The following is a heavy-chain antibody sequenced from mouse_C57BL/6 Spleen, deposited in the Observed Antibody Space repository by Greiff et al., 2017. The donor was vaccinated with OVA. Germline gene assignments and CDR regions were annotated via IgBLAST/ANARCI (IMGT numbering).Heavy chain of an antibody. J-gene: IGHJ2*01. CDR1: GFTFSSYG. CDR3: ARQGGTGLDY. V-gene: IGHV5-6*01. D-gene: IGHD4-1*01. Sequence: VQLQQSGGDLVKPGGSLKLSCAASGFTFSSYGMSWVRQTPDKRLEWVATISSGGSYTYYPDSVKGRFTISRDNAKNTLYLQMSSLKSEDTAMYYCARQGGTGLDYWGQGTTLTVSS. CDR2: ISSGGSYT.